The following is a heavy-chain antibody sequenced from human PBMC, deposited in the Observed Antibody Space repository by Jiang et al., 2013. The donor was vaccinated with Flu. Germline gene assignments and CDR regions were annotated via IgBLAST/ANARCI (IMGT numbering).Heavy chain of an antibody. CDR2: IYYSGST. Sequence: PGLVKPSETLSLTCTVSGGSISSSSYYWGWIRQPPGKGLEWIGSIYYSGSTYYNPSLKSRVTISVDTSKNQFSLKLSSVTAADTAVYYCARTMVRGVMPFDYWGQGTLVTVSS. D-gene: IGHD3-10*01. V-gene: IGHV4-39*01. CDR1: GGSISSSSYY. CDR3: ARTMVRGVMPFDY. J-gene: IGHJ4*02.